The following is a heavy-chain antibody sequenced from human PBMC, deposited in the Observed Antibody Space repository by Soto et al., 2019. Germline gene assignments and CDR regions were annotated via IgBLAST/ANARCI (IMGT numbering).Heavy chain of an antibody. V-gene: IGHV3-48*02. Sequence: GGSLRLSCAASGFTFSSYSMNWVCKAPGKGLEWVSYISSSSSTIYYADSVKGRFTISRDNAKNSLYLQMNSLRDEDTAVYYCARDWVFEAYYFDYWGQGTLVTVSS. CDR3: ARDWVFEAYYFDY. CDR1: GFTFSSYS. J-gene: IGHJ4*02. CDR2: ISSSSSTI. D-gene: IGHD6-13*01.